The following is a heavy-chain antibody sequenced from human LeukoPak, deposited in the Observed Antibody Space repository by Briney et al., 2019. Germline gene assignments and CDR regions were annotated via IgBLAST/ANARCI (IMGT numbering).Heavy chain of an antibody. CDR1: GGTFSSYA. CDR2: IIPILGIA. Sequence: ASVKVSCKASGGTFSSYAISWVRQAPGQGLEWMGRIIPILGIANYAQKFQGRVTITADKSTSTAHMELSSLRSEDTAVYYCAREGIAAAGVFDYWGQGTLVTVSS. CDR3: AREGIAAAGVFDY. D-gene: IGHD6-13*01. V-gene: IGHV1-69*04. J-gene: IGHJ4*02.